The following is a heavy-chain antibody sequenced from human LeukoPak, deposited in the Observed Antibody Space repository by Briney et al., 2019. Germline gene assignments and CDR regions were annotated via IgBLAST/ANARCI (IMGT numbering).Heavy chain of an antibody. D-gene: IGHD5-18*01. CDR3: ARVDTAMVFDY. J-gene: IGHJ4*02. CDR2: IDPRDSYT. V-gene: IGHV5-10-1*01. Sequence: GESLKISCKGSGYSFPSYWISWARQMPGKGLEWMGRIDPRDSYTNYSPSFQGHVTISADKSISTAYLQWSSLKASDTAMYYCARVDTAMVFDYWGQGTLVTVSS. CDR1: GYSFPSYW.